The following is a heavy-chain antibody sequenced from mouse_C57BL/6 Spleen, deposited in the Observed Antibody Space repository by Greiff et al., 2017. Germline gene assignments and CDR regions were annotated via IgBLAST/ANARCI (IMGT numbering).Heavy chain of an antibody. CDR1: GYTFTSYW. CDR3: ARSPFYYDYDGSWFAY. D-gene: IGHD2-4*01. J-gene: IGHJ3*01. Sequence: QVHVKQPGAELVKPGASVKLSCKASGYTFTSYWMHWVKQRPGQGLEWIGMIHPNSGSTNYNEKFKSKATLTVDKSSSTAYMQLSSLTSEDSAVYYCARSPFYYDYDGSWFAYWGQGTLVTVSA. CDR2: IHPNSGST. V-gene: IGHV1-64*01.